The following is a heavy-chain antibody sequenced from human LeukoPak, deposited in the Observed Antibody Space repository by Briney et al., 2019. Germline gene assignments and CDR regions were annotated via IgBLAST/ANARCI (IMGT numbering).Heavy chain of an antibody. CDR2: MNPNSGNT. V-gene: IGHV1-8*01. CDR3: ARGRRYSYGYYYYYYYMDV. D-gene: IGHD5-18*01. J-gene: IGHJ6*03. CDR1: GCTFTSYD. Sequence: ASVKVSCKASGCTFTSYDINWVRQATGQGLEWMGWMNPNSGNTGYAQKFQGRVTMTRNTSISTAYMELSSLRSEDTAVYYCARGRRYSYGYYYYYYYMDVWGKGTTVTVSS.